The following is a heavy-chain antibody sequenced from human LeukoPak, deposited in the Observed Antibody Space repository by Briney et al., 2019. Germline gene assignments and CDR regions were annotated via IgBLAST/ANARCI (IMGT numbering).Heavy chain of an antibody. J-gene: IGHJ4*02. CDR3: AKTTTGYSSGRYPGWPVDY. D-gene: IGHD6-19*01. CDR1: GFTFSIYA. V-gene: IGHV3-23*01. CDR2: IFGSGGST. Sequence: SGGSLRLSCAASGFTFSIYAMYWVRQAPGKGLEWVSGIFGSGGSTHYADSVKGRFTISRDNSKNTVYLQMNSLRVEDTAVYYCAKTTTGYSSGRYPGWPVDYWGQGTLVTVSS.